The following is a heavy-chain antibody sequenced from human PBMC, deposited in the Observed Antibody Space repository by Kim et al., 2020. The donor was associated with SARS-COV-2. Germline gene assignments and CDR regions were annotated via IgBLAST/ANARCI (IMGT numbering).Heavy chain of an antibody. D-gene: IGHD3-22*01. CDR3: ARGFPRGTMIVVVRPLFYYGMDV. J-gene: IGHJ6*02. CDR2: IKQDGSEK. Sequence: GGSLRLSCAASGFTFSSYWMSWVRQAPGKGLEWVANIKQDGSEKYYVDSVKGRFTISRDNAKNSLYLQMNSLRAEDTAVYYCARGFPRGTMIVVVRPLFYYGMDVWGQGTTVTVSS. CDR1: GFTFSSYW. V-gene: IGHV3-7*01.